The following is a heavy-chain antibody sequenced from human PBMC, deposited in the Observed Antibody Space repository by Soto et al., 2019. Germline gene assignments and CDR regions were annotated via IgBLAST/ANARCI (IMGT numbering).Heavy chain of an antibody. D-gene: IGHD3-3*01. Sequence: GGSLRLSCAASGFTFSSYAMSWVRQAPGKGLEWVSAISGSGGSTYYADSVKGRFTISRDNSKNTLYLQMNSLRAEDTAVYYCAKDLMYYDFWSGYYSDYYFYGMDVWGQGTTVTACS. J-gene: IGHJ6*02. CDR1: GFTFSSYA. CDR2: ISGSGGST. V-gene: IGHV3-23*01. CDR3: AKDLMYYDFWSGYYSDYYFYGMDV.